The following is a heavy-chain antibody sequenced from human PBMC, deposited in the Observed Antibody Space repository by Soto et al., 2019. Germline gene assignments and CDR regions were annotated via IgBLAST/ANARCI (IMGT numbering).Heavy chain of an antibody. D-gene: IGHD1-1*01. CDR2: IFFDGTKK. CDR1: GFTFRHYG. Sequence: QVQLVESGGGVVQPGGSLRLSCAASGFTFRHYGLHWVRQAPGKGLEWVAVIFFDGTKKSYVDSVKGRFTISRDNSNNTLYREMDSRRAEDTAMYYCARRHDELSDLDHWGQGTLVTVSS. V-gene: IGHV3-33*01. CDR3: ARRHDELSDLDH. J-gene: IGHJ4*02.